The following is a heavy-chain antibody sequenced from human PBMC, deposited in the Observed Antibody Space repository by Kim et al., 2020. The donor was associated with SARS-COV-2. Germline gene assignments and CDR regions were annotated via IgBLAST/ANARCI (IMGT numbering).Heavy chain of an antibody. V-gene: IGHV1-18*04. J-gene: IGHJ6*02. CDR3: AREVASCYMPWCYYYYGMDV. Sequence: ASVKVSCKASGYTFTSYGISWVRQAPGQGLEWMGWISAYNGNTNYAQKLQGRVTMTTDTSTSTAYMELRSLRSDDTAVYYCAREVASCYMPWCYYYYGMDVWGQGTTVTVSS. CDR1: GYTFTSYG. D-gene: IGHD2-2*02. CDR2: ISAYNGNT.